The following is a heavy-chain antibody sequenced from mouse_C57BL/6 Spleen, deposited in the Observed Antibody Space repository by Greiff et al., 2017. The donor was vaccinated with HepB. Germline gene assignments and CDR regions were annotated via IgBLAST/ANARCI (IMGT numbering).Heavy chain of an antibody. CDR2: IYPSDSET. Sequence: VQLQQSGAELVRPGSSVKLSCKASGYTFTSYWMDWVKQRPGQGLEWIGNIYPSDSETHYNQKFKDKATLTVDKSSSTAYMQLSSLTSEDSAVYYCAREGYGSSYRYFDVWGTGTTVTVSS. D-gene: IGHD1-1*01. V-gene: IGHV1-61*01. CDR3: AREGYGSSYRYFDV. CDR1: GYTFTSYW. J-gene: IGHJ1*03.